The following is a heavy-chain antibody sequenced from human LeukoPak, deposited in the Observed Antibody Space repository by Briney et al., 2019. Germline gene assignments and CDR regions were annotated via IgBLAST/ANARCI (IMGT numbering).Heavy chain of an antibody. CDR3: ARVELYFDWLWTFDY. V-gene: IGHV3-30-3*01. CDR2: ISYDGSNK. CDR1: GFTFSSYA. Sequence: GGSLRLSCAASGFTFSSYAMHWVRQAPGKGLEWVAVISYDGSNKYYADSVKGRFTISRDNSKNTLYLQMNSLRAEDTAVYYCARVELYFDWLWTFDYWGQGTLVTVSS. J-gene: IGHJ4*02. D-gene: IGHD3-9*01.